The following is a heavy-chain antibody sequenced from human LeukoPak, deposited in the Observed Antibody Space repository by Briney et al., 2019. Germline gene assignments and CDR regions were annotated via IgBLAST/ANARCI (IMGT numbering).Heavy chain of an antibody. CDR3: ARSNGGVPIGGGHSSGWADY. CDR2: IWNDASKQ. CDR1: GFAFSSYA. D-gene: IGHD6-19*01. V-gene: IGHV3-33*08. J-gene: IGHJ4*01. Sequence: PGGSLRLSCAASGFAFSSYAMSWVRQAPGKGLEWVSIIWNDASKQYYAESVQGRFTISRDNSKNTVYLQMNSLRAEDTAVYYCARSNGGVPIGGGHSSGWADYWGHGTLVTVSS.